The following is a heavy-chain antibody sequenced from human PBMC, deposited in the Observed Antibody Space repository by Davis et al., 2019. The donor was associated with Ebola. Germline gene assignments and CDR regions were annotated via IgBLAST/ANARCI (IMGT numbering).Heavy chain of an antibody. CDR2: INPNSGGT. D-gene: IGHD5-18*01. V-gene: IGHV1-2*02. CDR1: RYTFTGYY. J-gene: IGHJ5*02. CDR3: ARDARIQLWLGNWFDP. Sequence: ASVKVSCKASRYTFTGYYMQWVRQAPGHGLELMGWINPNSGGTNYAQKFQGRVTMTRDTSISTAYMELSRLRSDDTAVYYCARDARIQLWLGNWFDPWGQGTLVTVSS.